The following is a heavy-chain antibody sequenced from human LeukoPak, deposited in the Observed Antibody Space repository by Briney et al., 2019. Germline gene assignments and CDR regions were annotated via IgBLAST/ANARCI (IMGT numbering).Heavy chain of an antibody. D-gene: IGHD6-13*01. CDR2: INPTGGST. CDR3: ARDSSSWQGAFDY. V-gene: IGHV1-46*01. CDR1: GYTFTSYY. J-gene: IGHJ4*02. Sequence: GASVKVSCKASGYTFTSYYMHWVRQAPGQGLEWMGLINPTGGSTGYAQKLQGRVSMTTDTSTSTAYMELRSLRSDDTAVYYCARDSSSWQGAFDYWGQGTLVTVSS.